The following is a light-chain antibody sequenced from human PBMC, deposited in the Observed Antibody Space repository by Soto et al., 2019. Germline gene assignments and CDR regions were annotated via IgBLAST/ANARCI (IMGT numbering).Light chain of an antibody. J-gene: IGLJ1*01. V-gene: IGLV2-14*03. CDR1: SSDVGGYNY. CDR3: SSYRRGSTYV. CDR2: DVT. Sequence: QSALTQPASVSGSPGQSITVSCTGTSSDVGGYNYVSWYQQHPGKAPRLMIYDVTNRPSGVSDRFSGSKSGNTASLTISGLQAEDEADYDCSSYRRGSTYVFGTGTKSTGL.